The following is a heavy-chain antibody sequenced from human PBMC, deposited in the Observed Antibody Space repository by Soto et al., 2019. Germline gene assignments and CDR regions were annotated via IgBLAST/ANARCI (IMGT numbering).Heavy chain of an antibody. CDR1: GYTFTSYA. J-gene: IGHJ4*02. D-gene: IGHD5-12*01. CDR2: INVGKGNT. CDR3: ARDIVADLLDY. Sequence: ASVKVSCKTSGYTFTSYAIHWARQAPGQRLEWMGWINVGKGNTKYSQKFQGRVTITRDTSASTAYMELSRLRSEDTAVYYCARDIVADLLDYWGQGTLVTVSS. V-gene: IGHV1-3*01.